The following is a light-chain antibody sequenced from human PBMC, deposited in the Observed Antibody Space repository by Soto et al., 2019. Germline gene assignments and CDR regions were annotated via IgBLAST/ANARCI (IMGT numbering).Light chain of an antibody. CDR1: SSNIGGNT. CDR2: SDN. CDR3: SAWDDNLSGPV. V-gene: IGLV1-44*01. Sequence: QSVLTQPPSASGTPGLRVTISCSGSSSNIGGNTVNWYQHLPGTAPKLLIHSDNQRPAGVPGRFSGSRSGTSASLAISELQSEDEVDYYCSAWDDNLSGPVLGGGTKLTVL. J-gene: IGLJ3*02.